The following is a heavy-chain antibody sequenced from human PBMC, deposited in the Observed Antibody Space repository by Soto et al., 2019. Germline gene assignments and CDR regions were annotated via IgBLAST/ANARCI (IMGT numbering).Heavy chain of an antibody. Sequence: EVQLLESGGGLVQPGGSLRLSCAASGFTFTNYAMNWVRHSPGKGLEWVASVIGTGIDTYHAASVNGRFTISRDNSRNTMYLEMNRLIAEDTAMYHCAKATRGQCIGAHCYAFDFWGQGILVTVS. CDR3: AKATRGQCIGAHCYAFDF. V-gene: IGHV3-23*01. CDR1: GFTFTNYA. J-gene: IGHJ4*02. D-gene: IGHD2-15*01. CDR2: VIGTGIDT.